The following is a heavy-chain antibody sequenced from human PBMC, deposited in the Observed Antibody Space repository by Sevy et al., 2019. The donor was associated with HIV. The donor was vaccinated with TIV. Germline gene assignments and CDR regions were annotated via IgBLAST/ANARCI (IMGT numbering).Heavy chain of an antibody. CDR1: GYTFTSYY. D-gene: IGHD6-13*01. CDR3: ARDRIAAARTKRHSAFDP. Sequence: ASVKVSCKASGYTFTSYYMHWVRQAPGQGLEWMGIINPSGGSTSYSQKFQGRVTMTRDTSTSTVYMELSSLRSEDTAVYYCARDRIAAARTKRHSAFDPWGQGTLVTVSS. CDR2: INPSGGST. J-gene: IGHJ5*02. V-gene: IGHV1-46*01.